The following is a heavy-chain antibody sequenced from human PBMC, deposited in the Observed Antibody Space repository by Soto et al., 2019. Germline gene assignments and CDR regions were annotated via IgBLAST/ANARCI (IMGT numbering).Heavy chain of an antibody. D-gene: IGHD2-15*01. J-gene: IGHJ3*02. CDR2: ISSSSSYI. V-gene: IGHV3-21*01. CDR3: ARDCSGGSCYSVNAFDI. Sequence: EVQLVESGGGLVKPGGSLRLSCAASGFTFSSYSMNWVRQAPGKGLEWVSSISSSSSYIYYADSVKGRFTISRDNAKNSLYLQMNSLRAEDTSVYYCARDCSGGSCYSVNAFDIWGQGTMVTVSS. CDR1: GFTFSSYS.